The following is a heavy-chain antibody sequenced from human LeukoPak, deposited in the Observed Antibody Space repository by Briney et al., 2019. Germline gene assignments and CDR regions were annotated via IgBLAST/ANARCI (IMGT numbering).Heavy chain of an antibody. Sequence: ASVKVSCKASGYTFTSCDINWVRQATGQGLEWMGWMNPNSGNTGYAQKFQGRVTMTRNTSISTAYMELSSLRSEDTAVYYCARGQWDGEGYYFDYWGQGTLVTVSS. CDR2: MNPNSGNT. CDR1: GYTFTSCD. D-gene: IGHD2-21*01. V-gene: IGHV1-8*01. J-gene: IGHJ4*02. CDR3: ARGQWDGEGYYFDY.